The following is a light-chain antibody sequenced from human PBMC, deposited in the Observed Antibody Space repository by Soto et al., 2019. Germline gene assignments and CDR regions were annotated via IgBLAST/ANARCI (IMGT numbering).Light chain of an antibody. V-gene: IGLV2-8*01. J-gene: IGLJ2*01. CDR3: SSYVASNTLA. CDR1: TSDVGGYNY. Sequence: QSALTQPPSASGSPGQSVAISCTGTTSDVGGYNYVSWYQQHPGKAPKLIIYDVSKRPSGVPDRFSGSKSGNTASLTVSGLEGEDEADYYCSSYVASNTLAFGGGTQLTVL. CDR2: DVS.